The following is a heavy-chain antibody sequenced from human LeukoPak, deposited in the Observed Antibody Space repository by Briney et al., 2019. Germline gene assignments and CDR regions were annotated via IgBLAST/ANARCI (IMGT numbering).Heavy chain of an antibody. Sequence: SVKVSCKASTDTFNNYGIVWVRQAPGQGLEWMGGIVPVFETIDYAQKFQGRVTLSADDSTTTAYMELNSLRSEDTAVYYCARSWAVQDTFYYFDDWGREPWSPSRQ. CDR2: IVPVFETI. D-gene: IGHD2/OR15-2a*01. V-gene: IGHV1-69*13. J-gene: IGHJ4*02. CDR3: ARSWAVQDTFYYFDD. CDR1: TDTFNNYG.